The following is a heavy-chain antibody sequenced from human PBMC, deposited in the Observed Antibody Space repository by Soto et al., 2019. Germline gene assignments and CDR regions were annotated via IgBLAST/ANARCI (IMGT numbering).Heavy chain of an antibody. J-gene: IGHJ4*02. CDR3: ARGSSSKSFDY. D-gene: IGHD6-13*01. CDR1: GGSISSGGYY. CDR2: IYYSGST. Sequence: TLSLTCTVSGGSISSGGYYWSWIRQHPGKGLEWIGYIYYSGSTYYNPSLKSRVTISVDTSKNQFSLKLSSVTAADTAVYYCARGSSSKSFDYWGQGTLVTVSS. V-gene: IGHV4-31*03.